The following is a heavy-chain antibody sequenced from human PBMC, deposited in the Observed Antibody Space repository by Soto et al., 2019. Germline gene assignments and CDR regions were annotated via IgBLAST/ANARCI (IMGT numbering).Heavy chain of an antibody. Sequence: PSATLSLTCTVSGGSISSGGYYWSWIRQHPGKGLEWIGYIYHSGTTYYNPSLKSRVTISVDTSKNQFSLKLTSVTAADTAVYYCATLPPRIVVVVLPIPSWGQGTLVIVS. CDR3: ATLPPRIVVVVLPIPS. J-gene: IGHJ4*02. D-gene: IGHD2-15*01. CDR1: GGSISSGGYY. V-gene: IGHV4-31*03. CDR2: IYHSGTT.